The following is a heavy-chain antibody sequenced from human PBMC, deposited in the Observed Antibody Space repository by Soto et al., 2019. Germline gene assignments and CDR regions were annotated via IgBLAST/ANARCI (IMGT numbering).Heavy chain of an antibody. V-gene: IGHV5-10-1*01. CDR2: IDPSDSYT. CDR1: GYSFTSYW. Sequence: GESLKISCKGSGYSFTSYWISWVRQMPGKGLEWMGRIDPSDSYTNYSPSFQGHATISADKSISTAYLQWSSLKASDTAMYYCARLPITGTNYYYYGMDVWGQGTTVTVSS. CDR3: ARLPITGTNYYYYGMDV. J-gene: IGHJ6*02. D-gene: IGHD1-20*01.